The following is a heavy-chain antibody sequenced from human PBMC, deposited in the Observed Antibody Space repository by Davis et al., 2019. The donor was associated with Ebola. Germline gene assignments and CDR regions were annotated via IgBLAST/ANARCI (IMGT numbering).Heavy chain of an antibody. D-gene: IGHD1-26*01. Sequence: HTGGSLRLSCAASGFTFSTYWMHWVRQVPGKGLVWVSRITSDGSSTFYADSVKGRFTISRDNAKNTLYLQMNSLRAEDTAVYYCTSDQDGTGATSDYWGQGTLVTVSS. CDR3: TSDQDGTGATSDY. V-gene: IGHV3-74*01. CDR2: ITSDGSST. J-gene: IGHJ4*02. CDR1: GFTFSTYW.